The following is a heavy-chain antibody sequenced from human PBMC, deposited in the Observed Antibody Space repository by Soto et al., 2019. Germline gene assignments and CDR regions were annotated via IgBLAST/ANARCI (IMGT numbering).Heavy chain of an antibody. J-gene: IGHJ4*02. CDR3: ASYYYDSSGYYYVPGVY. Sequence: TLSLTCTVSGGSISNSYWSWIRQSPGKGLEWIGYIYSSGSTNYNPPLKSRVTISVDTSKNQFSLKLSSVTAADTAVYYCASYYYDSSGYYYVPGVYWGQGTLVTVSS. D-gene: IGHD3-22*01. CDR2: IYSSGST. CDR1: GGSISNSY. V-gene: IGHV4-4*08.